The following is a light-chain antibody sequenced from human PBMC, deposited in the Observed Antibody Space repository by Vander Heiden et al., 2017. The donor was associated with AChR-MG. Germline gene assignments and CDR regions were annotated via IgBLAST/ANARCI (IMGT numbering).Light chain of an antibody. CDR1: QSISTY. J-gene: IGKJ2*01. Sequence: DIQMTQSPSSLSADVGDRVTITCRSSQSISTYLSWYQQRPGKPPKLLINAASTLQSGIPSRSSSSGSGTDCTFTITNLQAEDVATYFCQQGKTRPYTFGQGTSLQIK. V-gene: IGKV1-39*01. CDR2: AAS. CDR3: QQGKTRPYT.